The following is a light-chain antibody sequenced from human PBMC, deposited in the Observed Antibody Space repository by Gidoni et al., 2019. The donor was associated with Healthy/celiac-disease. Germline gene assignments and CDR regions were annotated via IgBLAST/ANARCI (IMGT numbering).Light chain of an antibody. J-gene: IGKJ3*01. V-gene: IGKV3-11*01. CDR1: QSVSSY. Sequence: ESVLTQSPATLSLSPGERATISCRASQSVSSYLAWYQQKPGQAPRLLIYDASNRATGIPARFSGSGSGTDFTLTISSLEPEYFAVYYCQQRSNWPGITFGPXTKVDIK. CDR3: QQRSNWPGIT. CDR2: DAS.